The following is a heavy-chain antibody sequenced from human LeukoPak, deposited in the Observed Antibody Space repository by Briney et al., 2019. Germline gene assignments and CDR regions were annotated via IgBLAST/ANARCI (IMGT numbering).Heavy chain of an antibody. CDR3: ARDLGFGWELLNFDY. Sequence: SVKVSCKASGGTFSSYAISWVRQAPGQGLEWMGGIIPIFGTANYAQKFQGRVTITADKSTSTAYMELSSLRSEDTAVYYCARDLGFGWELLNFDYWGQGTLVTVSS. D-gene: IGHD1-26*01. J-gene: IGHJ4*02. CDR2: IIPIFGTA. V-gene: IGHV1-69*06. CDR1: GGTFSSYA.